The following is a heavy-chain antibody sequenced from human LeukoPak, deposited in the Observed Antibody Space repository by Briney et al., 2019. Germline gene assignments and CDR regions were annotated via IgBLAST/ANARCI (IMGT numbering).Heavy chain of an antibody. Sequence: GGSLRLSCAASGFTFSSYGMHWVRQAPGKGLERVAVISYDGSNKYYADSVKGRFTISRDNSKNTLYLQMNSLRAEDTAVYYCAKVGRDDYGDYFDYWGQGTLVTVSS. V-gene: IGHV3-30*18. CDR2: ISYDGSNK. CDR1: GFTFSSYG. D-gene: IGHD4-17*01. CDR3: AKVGRDDYGDYFDY. J-gene: IGHJ4*02.